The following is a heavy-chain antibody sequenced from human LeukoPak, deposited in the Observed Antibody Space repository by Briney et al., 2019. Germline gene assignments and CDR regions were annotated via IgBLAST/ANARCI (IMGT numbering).Heavy chain of an antibody. CDR1: GGSIRSSSYH. CDR3: ARGGNEWQQLSHNWFDP. Sequence: PSETLSLTCTVSGGSIRSSSYHWGWIRQPPGNSLEWIGSVYYTGNTYYNPSLRSRVTISVDTSKNQFSLRLNSVTAADTSVYYCARGGNEWQQLSHNWFDPWGQGTLVTVPS. J-gene: IGHJ5*02. D-gene: IGHD5-24*01. V-gene: IGHV4-39*01. CDR2: VYYTGNT.